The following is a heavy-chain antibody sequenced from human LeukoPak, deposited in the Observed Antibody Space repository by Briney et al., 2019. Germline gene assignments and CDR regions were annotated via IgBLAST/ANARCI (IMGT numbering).Heavy chain of an antibody. CDR1: GHPISSGSYY. V-gene: IGHV4-61*02. J-gene: IGHJ5*02. CDR3: ARGGDDGIVVVPAAGSGFDP. CDR2: IYTSGST. D-gene: IGHD2-2*01. Sequence: SQTLSLTCTVSGHPISSGSYYWRSIPQPAGKGLEWIGRIYTSGSTNYNPSLKSRVTISVDTSKNQFSLKLSSVTAAGTAVYYCARGGDDGIVVVPAAGSGFDPWGQGTLVTVSS.